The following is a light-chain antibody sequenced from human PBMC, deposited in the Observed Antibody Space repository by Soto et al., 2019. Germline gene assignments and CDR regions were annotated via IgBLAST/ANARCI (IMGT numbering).Light chain of an antibody. J-gene: IGLJ2*01. CDR1: SSNIGAGYD. Sequence: QAVVTQPPSVSGAPGQRITISCTGSSSNIGAGYDVHWYQQLPGTAPKLLIYGNSNRPSGVPDRFSGSKSGTSASLAITGLQPEDEADYYCQSYDTRGVVFGGGTKVTVL. CDR3: QSYDTRGVV. CDR2: GNS. V-gene: IGLV1-40*01.